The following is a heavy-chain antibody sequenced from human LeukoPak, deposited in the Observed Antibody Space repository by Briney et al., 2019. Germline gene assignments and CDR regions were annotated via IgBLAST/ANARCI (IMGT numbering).Heavy chain of an antibody. CDR1: GFTFDDYA. V-gene: IGHV3-9*01. D-gene: IGHD3-10*01. CDR2: ISWNSGSI. CDR3: ASDYGSGSFDY. Sequence: PGGSLRLSCAASGFTFDDYAMHWVRQAPGKGLEWVSGISWNSGSIGYADSVKGRFTISRDNAKNSLYLQMNSLRAEDTALYYCASDYGSGSFDYWGQGTLVTVSS. J-gene: IGHJ4*02.